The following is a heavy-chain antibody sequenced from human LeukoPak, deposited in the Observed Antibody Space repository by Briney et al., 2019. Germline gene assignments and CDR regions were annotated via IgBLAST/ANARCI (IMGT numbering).Heavy chain of an antibody. D-gene: IGHD6-19*01. J-gene: IGHJ6*03. CDR1: GYTFTSYA. V-gene: IGHV1-3*03. CDR2: INAGNGNT. Sequence: WASVKVSCKASGYTFTSYAMHWVRQAPGQRLEWMGWINAGNGNTKYSQEFQGRVTITRDTSASTAYMELSSLRSEDMAVYYCAREYVAVAGTSYYYYMDVWGKGTTVTVSS. CDR3: AREYVAVAGTSYYYYMDV.